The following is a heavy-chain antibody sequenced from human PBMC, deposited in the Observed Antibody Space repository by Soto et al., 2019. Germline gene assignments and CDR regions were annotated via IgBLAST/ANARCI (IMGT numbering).Heavy chain of an antibody. CDR2: FDPEDGET. CDR3: AKSTKFGYCGGDCSNWFDP. CDR1: GYTLTELS. D-gene: IGHD2-21*02. Sequence: QVQLVQSGAEVKKPGASVKVSCKVSGYTLTELSMHWVRQAPGKGLEWMGGFDPEDGETIYAQKFQGRVTMTEDTSTDTAYMELSSLRSEDTAVYYCAKSTKFGYCGGDCSNWFDPWGQGTLVTVSS. J-gene: IGHJ5*02. V-gene: IGHV1-24*01.